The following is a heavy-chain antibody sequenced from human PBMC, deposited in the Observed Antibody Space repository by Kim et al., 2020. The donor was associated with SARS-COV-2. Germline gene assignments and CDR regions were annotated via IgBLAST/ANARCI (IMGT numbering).Heavy chain of an antibody. D-gene: IGHD2-15*01. CDR1: GFTFDDYG. J-gene: IGHJ1*01. CDR3: ASGQRYCSGGSCLAGYFQH. Sequence: GGSLRLSCAASGFTFDDYGMSWVRQAPGKGLEWVSGINWNGGSTGYADSVKGRFTISRDNAKNSLYLQMNSLRAEDTALYYCASGQRYCSGGSCLAGYFQHWGQGTLVTVSS. CDR2: INWNGGST. V-gene: IGHV3-20*04.